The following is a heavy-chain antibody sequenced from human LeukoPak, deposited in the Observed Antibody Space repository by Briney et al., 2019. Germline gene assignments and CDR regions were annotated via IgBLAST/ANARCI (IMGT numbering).Heavy chain of an antibody. D-gene: IGHD3-22*01. J-gene: IGHJ4*02. V-gene: IGHV3-23*01. CDR1: GFAFSTYA. Sequence: GGSLRLSCAASGFAFSTYAMTWVRQAPEKGLQWLSTISTSGRATYYADSVEGRFTISRDNPKNTLYLQMNSLRAEDTAVYYCARGTYYYDSSGYYDFDYWGQGTLVTVSS. CDR2: ISTSGRAT. CDR3: ARGTYYYDSSGYYDFDY.